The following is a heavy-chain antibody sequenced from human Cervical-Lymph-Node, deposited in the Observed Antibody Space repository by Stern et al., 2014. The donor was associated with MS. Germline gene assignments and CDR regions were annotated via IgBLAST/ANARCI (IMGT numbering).Heavy chain of an antibody. CDR3: ARLRGLGGLRY. J-gene: IGHJ4*02. CDR2: IYPGDSDT. CDR1: GYDFSRYW. Sequence: EVQLVESGAEVKKPGESLNISCQGLGYDFSRYWIGWVRQKPRKSLEWMGIIYPGDSDTRYSPSCRGQVTISADKSHTTAYLQWSSVKASDTAIYYCARLRGLGGLRYWGQGTLVSVSS. V-gene: IGHV5-51*03. D-gene: IGHD4-23*01.